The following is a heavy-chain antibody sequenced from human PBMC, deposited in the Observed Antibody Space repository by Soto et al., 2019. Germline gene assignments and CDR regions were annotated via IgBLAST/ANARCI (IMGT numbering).Heavy chain of an antibody. CDR3: ARSDYGSGSDHNDY. J-gene: IGHJ4*02. CDR2: INSDGSST. Sequence: PGGSLRLSCAASGFTFSRYWMHWVRQAPGKGLVWVSRINSDGSSTRYADSVKGRFTISRDNAKNTLYLQMNSLRAEDTAVYYCARSDYGSGSDHNDYWGQGTLVTVS. CDR1: GFTFSRYW. V-gene: IGHV3-74*01. D-gene: IGHD3-10*01.